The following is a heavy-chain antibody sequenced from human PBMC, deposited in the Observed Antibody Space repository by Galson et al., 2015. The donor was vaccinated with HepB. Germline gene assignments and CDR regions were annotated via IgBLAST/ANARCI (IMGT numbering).Heavy chain of an antibody. J-gene: IGHJ4*02. V-gene: IGHV7-4-1*02. D-gene: IGHD3-22*01. CDR1: GYTFSRYG. CDR3: ARAEGSGYYYVGY. CDR2: INTNTGNP. Sequence: SVKVSCKASGYTFSRYGMQWVRQAPGQGPEWMGRINTNTGNPTYAQGFTGRFVFSLDTSVSTAYLQINSLKAEDTAVYYCARAEGSGYYYVGYWGQGTLVTVSS.